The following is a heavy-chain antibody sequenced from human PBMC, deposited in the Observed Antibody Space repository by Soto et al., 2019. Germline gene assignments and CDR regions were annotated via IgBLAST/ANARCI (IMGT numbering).Heavy chain of an antibody. CDR2: IYYSGST. Sequence: PSETLSLTCTVSGGSISSGDYYWSWIRQPPGKGLEWIGYIYYSGSTYYNPSLKSRVTISVDTSKNQFSLKLSSVTAADMAVYYCARDTLTSIAARSYYYGMDVWGQGTTVTVSS. CDR1: GGSISSGDYY. V-gene: IGHV4-30-4*01. D-gene: IGHD6-6*01. CDR3: ARDTLTSIAARSYYYGMDV. J-gene: IGHJ6*02.